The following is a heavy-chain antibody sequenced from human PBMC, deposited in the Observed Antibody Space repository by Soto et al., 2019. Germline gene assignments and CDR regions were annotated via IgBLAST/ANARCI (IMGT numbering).Heavy chain of an antibody. V-gene: IGHV3-49*03. Sequence: PVGSLRLSCTGSGFRFGEYAMSWFRQAPGKGPEWVGVIRSKAYGATAEYAASVKGRFTISRHDSDSIVYLQMNSLKAEDTAVYYCVRDLQLWFLDYWGQGTLVTVSS. D-gene: IGHD5-18*01. CDR1: GFRFGEYA. CDR2: IRSKAYGATA. CDR3: VRDLQLWFLDY. J-gene: IGHJ4*02.